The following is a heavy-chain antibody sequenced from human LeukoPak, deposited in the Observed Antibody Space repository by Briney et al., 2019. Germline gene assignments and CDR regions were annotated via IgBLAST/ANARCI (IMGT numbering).Heavy chain of an antibody. CDR1: GNTITSHY. CDR3: VRGNSPNDAFDI. Sequence: GASVKVSCKASGNTITSHYMHWVRQAPGQGLEWMGIIHPSGAITDYAQRFQGRVTMTRDTSTSIVYMELRGPRSKDTAVYYCVRGNSPNDAFDIWGQGTRVTVSS. J-gene: IGHJ3*02. D-gene: IGHD1/OR15-1a*01. V-gene: IGHV1-46*01. CDR2: IHPSGAIT.